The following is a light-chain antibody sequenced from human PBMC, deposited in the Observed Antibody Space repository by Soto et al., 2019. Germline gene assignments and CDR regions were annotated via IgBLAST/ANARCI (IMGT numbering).Light chain of an antibody. CDR3: QQRFNWPRT. J-gene: IGKJ1*01. CDR1: QSVSNY. V-gene: IGKV3-11*01. CDR2: DAS. Sequence: EIVLTQSPATLSLSPGERATLSCRASQSVSNYLAWYQQKPGQAPRLLISDASNRATGIPARFSGSGSGTDFILTISSLEPEDFAVYYCQQRFNWPRTFGQGTRVEIK.